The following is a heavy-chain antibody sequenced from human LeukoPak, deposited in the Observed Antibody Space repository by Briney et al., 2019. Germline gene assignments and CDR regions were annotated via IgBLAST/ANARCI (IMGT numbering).Heavy chain of an antibody. J-gene: IGHJ4*02. CDR3: AKGYDYGQTNFDY. CDR2: ISGNGGST. V-gene: IGHV3-23*01. CDR1: GFTFSSYA. Sequence: GSLRLSCAASGFTFSSYAMSWVRQTPGKGLEWVSGISGNGGSTYYADSVKGRFTIYRDNSKNTLFLQMNSLRAEDAAVYYCAKGYDYGQTNFDYWGQGTLVTVSS. D-gene: IGHD4-17*01.